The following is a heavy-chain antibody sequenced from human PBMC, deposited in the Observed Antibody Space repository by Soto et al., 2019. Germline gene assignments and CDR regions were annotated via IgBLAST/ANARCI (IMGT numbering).Heavy chain of an antibody. CDR3: ARDEPYYYYMDV. CDR2: IIPILGIA. Sequence: GASVKVSCKASGGTFSSYTISWVRQAPGQGLEWMGRIIPILGIANYAQKFQGRVTITADKSTSTAYMELSSLRSEDTAVYYCARDEPYYYYMDVWGKGTTVTVSS. J-gene: IGHJ6*03. V-gene: IGHV1-69*04. CDR1: GGTFSSYT.